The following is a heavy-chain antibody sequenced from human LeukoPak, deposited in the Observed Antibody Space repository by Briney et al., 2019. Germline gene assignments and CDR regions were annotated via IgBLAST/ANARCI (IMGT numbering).Heavy chain of an antibody. J-gene: IGHJ6*03. CDR2: ISWNSGSI. Sequence: GGSLRLSCAASGFTFDDYAMHWVRQAPGKGLEWVSGISWNSGSIGYADSVKGRFTISRDNSKNSLYLQMNSLRTEDTALYYCAKDDSGWPYYYYMDVWGKGTTVTVSS. V-gene: IGHV3-9*01. CDR3: AKDDSGWPYYYYMDV. CDR1: GFTFDDYA. D-gene: IGHD6-19*01.